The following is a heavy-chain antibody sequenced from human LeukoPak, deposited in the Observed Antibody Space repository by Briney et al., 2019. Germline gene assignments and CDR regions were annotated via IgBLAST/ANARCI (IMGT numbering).Heavy chain of an antibody. CDR2: IRSKAYGGTT. CDR1: GFTFGDYA. D-gene: IGHD3-9*01. Sequence: GGSLRLSCTASGFTFGDYAMSWVRQAPGKGLEWVGFIRSKAYGGTTEYAVSVKGRFTISRDDSKSIAYLQMNSLKTEDTAVYYCTRVFDWLFSFDYWGQGTLVTVSS. J-gene: IGHJ4*02. V-gene: IGHV3-49*04. CDR3: TRVFDWLFSFDY.